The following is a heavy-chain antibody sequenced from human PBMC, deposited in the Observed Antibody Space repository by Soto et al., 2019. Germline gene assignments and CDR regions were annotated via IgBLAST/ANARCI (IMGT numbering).Heavy chain of an antibody. J-gene: IGHJ2*01. CDR1: GGTFSSYT. CDR2: IIPILGIA. D-gene: IGHD3-22*01. V-gene: IGHV1-69*08. CDR3: ARDYYDYWYFDL. Sequence: QVQLVQSGAEVKKPGSSVNVSCKASGGTFSSYTISWVRQAPGQGLEWMGRIIPILGIANYAQKFQGRVTITADKSTSTAYMELSSLRSEDTAVYYCARDYYDYWYFDLWGRGTLVTVSS.